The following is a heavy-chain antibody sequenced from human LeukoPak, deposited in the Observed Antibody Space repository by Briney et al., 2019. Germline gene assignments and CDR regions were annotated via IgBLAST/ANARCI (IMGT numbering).Heavy chain of an antibody. J-gene: IGHJ4*02. CDR3: ARGGPAYYDFWSGPTPTYYFDY. Sequence: ASVTVSCKASGYTFTGYYMHWVRQAPGQGLEWMGWINPNSGDTKYAQKFQGRVTMTRDTSISTAYMELSRLRSDDMAVYYCARGGPAYYDFWSGPTPTYYFDYWGQGTLVTVSS. D-gene: IGHD3-3*01. CDR1: GYTFTGYY. CDR2: INPNSGDT. V-gene: IGHV1-2*02.